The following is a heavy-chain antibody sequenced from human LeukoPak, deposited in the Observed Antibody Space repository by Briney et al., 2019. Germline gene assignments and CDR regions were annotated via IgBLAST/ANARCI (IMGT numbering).Heavy chain of an antibody. V-gene: IGHV4-4*02. CDR1: GFTVSSNY. Sequence: PGGSLRLSCAASGFTVSSNYMSWVRQPPGKGLEWIGEIYHSGSTNYNPSLKSRVTISVDKSKNQFSLKLSSVTAADTAVYYCARRRLDPSGSYFDYWGQGTLVTVSS. D-gene: IGHD6-25*01. J-gene: IGHJ4*02. CDR3: ARRRLDPSGSYFDY. CDR2: IYHSGST.